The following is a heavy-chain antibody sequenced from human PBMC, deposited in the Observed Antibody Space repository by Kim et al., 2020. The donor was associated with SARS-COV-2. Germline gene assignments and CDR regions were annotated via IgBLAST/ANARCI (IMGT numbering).Heavy chain of an antibody. Sequence: GGSLRLSCAASGLTVSRYDMHWVRQATGKGLEWVAAICIAGDTYYPGSVKGRFTISRENAKNSLYLQMHSLRAGDTAVYYCARAADYWYFDLWGRGTLVTVSS. CDR3: ARAADYWYFDL. J-gene: IGHJ2*01. CDR1: GLTVSRYD. CDR2: ICIAGDT. V-gene: IGHV3-13*01.